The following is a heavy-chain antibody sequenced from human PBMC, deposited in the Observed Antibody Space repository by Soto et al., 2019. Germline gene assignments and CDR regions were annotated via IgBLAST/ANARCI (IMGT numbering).Heavy chain of an antibody. J-gene: IGHJ4*02. D-gene: IGHD2-8*01. CDR2: VWFDGSNE. CDR1: GFNFLSYG. Sequence: QVKLVESGGGVVQPGKSLRLSCAASGFNFLSYGMHWVRQAPGKGLDWVASVWFDGSNENYADSVKARFTISRDNSRNRICLQMDSMRAADTAVYYCVGDWSRNANSVNDYWGQGTLVTVSS. CDR3: VGDWSRNANSVNDY. V-gene: IGHV3-33*01.